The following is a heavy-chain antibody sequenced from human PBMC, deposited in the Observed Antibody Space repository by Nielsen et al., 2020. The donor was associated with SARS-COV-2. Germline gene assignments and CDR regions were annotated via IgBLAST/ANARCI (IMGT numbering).Heavy chain of an antibody. CDR2: ISYDGSNK. Sequence: GESLKISCAASGFTFSSYAMHWVRQAPGKGLEWVAVISYDGSNKFYADSVKGRFTISRDNSKNTLYLQMNSLRAEYTAVYYCARDSYHSSRHLDAFDIWGQGTMVTVSS. J-gene: IGHJ3*02. V-gene: IGHV3-30-3*01. CDR3: ARDSYHSSRHLDAFDI. D-gene: IGHD6-13*01. CDR1: GFTFSSYA.